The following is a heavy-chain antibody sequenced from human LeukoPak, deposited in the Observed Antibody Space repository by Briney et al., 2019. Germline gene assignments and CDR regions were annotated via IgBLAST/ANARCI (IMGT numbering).Heavy chain of an antibody. Sequence: PSETLSLTCTVSGGSITSSSYYWGWIRQPPGKGLEWIGSIYYSGSTYYNSSLKSHVTISVDTSKNQFSLKLSSATAADTAVYYCARDGASIAAATTLALDIWAKGQWSPSLQ. V-gene: IGHV4-39*02. J-gene: IGHJ3*02. CDR3: ARDGASIAAATTLALDI. D-gene: IGHD6-13*01. CDR1: GGSITSSSYY. CDR2: IYYSGST.